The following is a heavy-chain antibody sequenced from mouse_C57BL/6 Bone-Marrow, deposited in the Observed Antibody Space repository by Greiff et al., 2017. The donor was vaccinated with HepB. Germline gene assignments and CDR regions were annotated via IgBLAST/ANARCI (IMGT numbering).Heavy chain of an antibody. V-gene: IGHV1-4*01. J-gene: IGHJ2*01. CDR1: GYTFTSYT. Sequence: QVQLKESGAELARPGASVKMSCKASGYTFTSYTMHWVKQRPGQGLEWIGYINPSSGYTKYSKKFKDKATLTADKSSSTAYMQLSSLTSEDTAVYYCTTGDGYSYYFDYWGQGTTLTVSS. CDR3: TTGDGYSYYFDY. D-gene: IGHD2-3*01. CDR2: INPSSGYT.